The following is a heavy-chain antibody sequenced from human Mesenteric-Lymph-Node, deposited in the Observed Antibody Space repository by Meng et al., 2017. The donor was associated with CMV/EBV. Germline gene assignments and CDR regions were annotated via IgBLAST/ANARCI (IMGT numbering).Heavy chain of an antibody. D-gene: IGHD6-13*01. V-gene: IGHV1-69*02. CDR3: AGGIAAAGSRWFDP. CDR1: GGTFSSYT. J-gene: IGHJ5*02. CDR2: IIPILGIA. Sequence: QVQLVQSGAEVKKPGSLVKVSCKASGGTFSSYTISWVRQAPGQGLEWMGRIIPILGIANYAQKFQGRVTITADKSTSTAYMELSSLRSEDTAVYYCAGGIAAAGSRWFDPWGQGTLVTVSS.